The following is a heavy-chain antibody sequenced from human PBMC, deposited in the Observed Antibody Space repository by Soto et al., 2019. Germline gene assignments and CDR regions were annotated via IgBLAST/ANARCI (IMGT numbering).Heavy chain of an antibody. V-gene: IGHV1-69*04. CDR1: GGTFSSYT. CDR3: ARDSVIRTYYDFWSGPRLNWFDP. Sequence: SVKVSCKASGGTFSSYTISWVRQAPGQGLEWMGRIIPILGIANYAQKFQGRVTITADKSTSTAYMELSSLRSEDTAVYYCARDSVIRTYYDFWSGPRLNWFDPWGQGTLVTVSS. CDR2: IIPILGIA. D-gene: IGHD3-3*01. J-gene: IGHJ5*02.